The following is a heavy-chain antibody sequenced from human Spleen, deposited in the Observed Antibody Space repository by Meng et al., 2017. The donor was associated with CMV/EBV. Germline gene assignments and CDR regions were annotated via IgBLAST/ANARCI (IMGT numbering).Heavy chain of an antibody. V-gene: IGHV1-8*03. Sequence: ASVKVSCKASGYTFTSYDINWVRQATGQGLEWMGWMNPNSGNTGYAQKFQGRVTITRNTSISTAYMELSSLRSEDTAVYYCARGMMAPVRFAYYYYGMDVWGQGTTVTVSS. D-gene: IGHD5-24*01. CDR3: ARGMMAPVRFAYYYYGMDV. CDR2: MNPNSGNT. J-gene: IGHJ6*02. CDR1: GYTFTSYD.